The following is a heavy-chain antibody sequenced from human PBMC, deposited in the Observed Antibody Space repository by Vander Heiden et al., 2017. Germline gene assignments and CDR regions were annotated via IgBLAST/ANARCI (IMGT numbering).Heavy chain of an antibody. Sequence: EVQLVESGGGLVQPGGSLRLSCAASGITFSNYCMHWVRQAPGKGLVWVSRINSDGSSTTYADSVKGRFTISRDNAKNTVHLQMNSLRAEDTAVYYCARGFMSRGSILEFWGQGTLVTVSP. CDR3: ARGFMSRGSILEF. CDR2: INSDGSST. D-gene: IGHD1-26*01. CDR1: GITFSNYC. J-gene: IGHJ4*02. V-gene: IGHV3-74*01.